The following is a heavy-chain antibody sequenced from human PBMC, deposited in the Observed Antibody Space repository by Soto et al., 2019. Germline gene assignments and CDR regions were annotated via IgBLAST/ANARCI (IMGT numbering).Heavy chain of an antibody. CDR2: IWYDGSNK. V-gene: IGHV3-33*01. J-gene: IGHJ3*02. D-gene: IGHD1-1*01. Sequence: PGGSLRISCAACGFTFSSYGMQCVLQAPGKGLEWVAVIWYDGSNKYYADSVKGRFTISRDNSKNTLYLQMNSLRAEDTAVYYCARDIHPHAGRHAFDIWGQGTMVTVSS. CDR3: ARDIHPHAGRHAFDI. CDR1: GFTFSSYG.